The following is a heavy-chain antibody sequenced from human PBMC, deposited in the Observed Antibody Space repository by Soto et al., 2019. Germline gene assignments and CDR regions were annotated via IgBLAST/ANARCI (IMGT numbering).Heavy chain of an antibody. J-gene: IGHJ6*02. D-gene: IGHD2-2*01. CDR3: ARAGLVLVPPTVTSAYSYSAMAV. Sequence: QVQLVQSGAEVKKPGSSVKVSCKASGDTFSTYTITWMRQAPGQGLEWMGGIIPRSATSNYAQKFQGRVTIAADESPNTAYMEPSSLRSEDTAVYSCARAGLVLVPPTVTSAYSYSAMAVWGQGTTVTASS. V-gene: IGHV1-69*12. CDR2: IIPRSATS. CDR1: GDTFSTYT.